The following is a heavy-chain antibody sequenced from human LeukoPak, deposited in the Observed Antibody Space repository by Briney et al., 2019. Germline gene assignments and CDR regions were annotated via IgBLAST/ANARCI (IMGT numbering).Heavy chain of an antibody. J-gene: IGHJ4*02. CDR3: ARQGWDYPYY. CDR2: IYHSGST. D-gene: IGHD1-7*01. V-gene: IGHV4-39*01. Sequence: SETLSLTXTVSGGSITNTAYYWGWVRQPPGKGLEWIGSIYHSGSTYYNATLKSRVTISVDTSKNQFSLRVNSVTAADTAVYYCARQGWDYPYYWGQGTLVTVSS. CDR1: GGSITNTAYY.